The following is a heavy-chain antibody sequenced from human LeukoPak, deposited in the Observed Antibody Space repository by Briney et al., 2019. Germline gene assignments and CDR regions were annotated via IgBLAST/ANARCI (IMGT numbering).Heavy chain of an antibody. D-gene: IGHD3-3*01. CDR3: ARDFWMGFDP. V-gene: IGHV4-31*03. CDR1: ADSLSSGGHY. Sequence: SETLSLTCTVSADSLSSGGHYWAWIRQFPGKGLESIGFIHHSGRSRHNPSLKDRVAISVDTSRKQFALKLSSVTAADTAMYYCARDFWMGFDPWGQGTLVTVSS. J-gene: IGHJ5*02. CDR2: IHHSGRS.